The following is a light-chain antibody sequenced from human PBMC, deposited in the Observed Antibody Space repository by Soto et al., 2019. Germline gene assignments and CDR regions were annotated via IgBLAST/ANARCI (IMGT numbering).Light chain of an antibody. V-gene: IGKV1-16*01. CDR2: HAS. J-gene: IGKJ1*01. Sequence: DIQMTQSPSSLSASVGDRVTITCRASQGISNYLAWYQQKPGTAPKVLIYHASNLQSGVPSRFSGSGSGTEFTLTISSLQPDDFATYYCQQYNSYSFGQGTKVDNQ. CDR3: QQYNSYS. CDR1: QGISNY.